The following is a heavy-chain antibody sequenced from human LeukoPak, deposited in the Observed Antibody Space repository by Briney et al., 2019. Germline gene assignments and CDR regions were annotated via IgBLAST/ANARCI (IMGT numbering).Heavy chain of an antibody. Sequence: SETLSLTCAVSGGSISSGGYSWSWIRQPPGKGVEWIVYIYHSGSTYYNPSLKSRVTISVDRSKNQFSLKLSSVTAADTAVYYCATDLGEGYSYGYLGMDVWGQGTTVTVSS. D-gene: IGHD5-18*01. V-gene: IGHV4-30-2*01. CDR3: ATDLGEGYSYGYLGMDV. CDR2: IYHSGST. J-gene: IGHJ6*02. CDR1: GGSISSGGYS.